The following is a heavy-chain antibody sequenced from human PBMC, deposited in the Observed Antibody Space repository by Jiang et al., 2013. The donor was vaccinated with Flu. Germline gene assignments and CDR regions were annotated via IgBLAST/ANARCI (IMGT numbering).Heavy chain of an antibody. J-gene: IGHJ4*02. CDR3: ARPYGDYDQAPSY. V-gene: IGHV3-30-3*01. CDR2: ISYDAYTK. CDR1: GFTFSSYT. D-gene: IGHD4-17*01. Sequence: VQLVESGGGVVQPGRSLRLSCVASGFTFSSYTMHWVRQAPGKGLDWVAVISYDAYTKLYADSVKGRFTISRDNSRNTLYLHLNSLRAEDTALYYCARPYGDYDQAPSYWGQGTLVTVSS.